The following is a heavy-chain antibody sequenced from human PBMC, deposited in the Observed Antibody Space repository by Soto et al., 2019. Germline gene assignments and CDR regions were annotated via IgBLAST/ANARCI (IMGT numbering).Heavy chain of an antibody. D-gene: IGHD3-22*01. Sequence: GGSLRLSCAASGFTFSSYEMNWVRQAPGKGLEWVSYISSSGSTIYYADSVKGRFTISRDNAKNSLYLQMNSLRVEDTAVYYCARDVWYDSSGYYYVNDAFDIWGQGTMVTVSS. CDR3: ARDVWYDSSGYYYVNDAFDI. CDR1: GFTFSSYE. J-gene: IGHJ3*02. V-gene: IGHV3-48*03. CDR2: ISSSGSTI.